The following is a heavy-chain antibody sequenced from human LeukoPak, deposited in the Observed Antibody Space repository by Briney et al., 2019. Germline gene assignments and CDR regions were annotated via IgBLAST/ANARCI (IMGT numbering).Heavy chain of an antibody. CDR2: ISAYNGNT. Sequence: ASVKVSCKASGYTFTSYGISWVRQAPGQGLEWMGWISAYNGNTNYAQKLQGRVTMTTDTSTSTAYMELRSLRSDDTAVYYCARLSAYDSSGYPDYWGQGTLVTVSS. D-gene: IGHD3-22*01. CDR1: GYTFTSYG. J-gene: IGHJ4*02. V-gene: IGHV1-18*01. CDR3: ARLSAYDSSGYPDY.